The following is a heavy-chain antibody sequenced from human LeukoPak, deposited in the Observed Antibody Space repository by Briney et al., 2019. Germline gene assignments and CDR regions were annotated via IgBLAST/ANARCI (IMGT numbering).Heavy chain of an antibody. D-gene: IGHD3-10*01. CDR1: GYTFTGYY. CDR3: ARNIWFGESSDAFDI. J-gene: IGHJ3*02. V-gene: IGHV1-2*02. Sequence: ASVKVSCKASGYTFTGYYMHWVRQAPGQGLEWMGWINPNSGVTNYAQKFQGRVTMTRDTSISTAYMELSRLRSDDTAVYYCARNIWFGESSDAFDIWGQGTMVTVSS. CDR2: INPNSGVT.